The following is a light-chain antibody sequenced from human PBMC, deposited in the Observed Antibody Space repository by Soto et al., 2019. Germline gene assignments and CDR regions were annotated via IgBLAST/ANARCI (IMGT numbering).Light chain of an antibody. J-gene: IGKJ1*01. CDR2: GAS. Sequence: EIVLTQSPGTLSLCPGERATLSCRASQSVSSSYLAWYQQKPGQAPRLLIYGASSRATGIPDRFSGSGSGTDFTLTISRLEPEDFAVYYCQQYGSSPPWTFGQGTKVEMK. V-gene: IGKV3-20*01. CDR1: QSVSSSY. CDR3: QQYGSSPPWT.